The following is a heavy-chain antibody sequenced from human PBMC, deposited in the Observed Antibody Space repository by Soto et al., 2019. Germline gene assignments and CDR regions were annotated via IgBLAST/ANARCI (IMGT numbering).Heavy chain of an antibody. CDR2: IYYSGST. CDR1: GGSISSYY. CDR3: ARGRYSGYSGRGYYYYYGMAV. Sequence: SETLSLTCTVSGGSISSYYWSWIRQPPGKGLEWIGYIYYSGSTNYNPSLKSRVTISVDTSKNQFSLKLSSVTAADTAVYYCARGRYSGYSGRGYYYYYGMAVWGQGTTVTVSS. D-gene: IGHD5-12*01. V-gene: IGHV4-59*01. J-gene: IGHJ6*02.